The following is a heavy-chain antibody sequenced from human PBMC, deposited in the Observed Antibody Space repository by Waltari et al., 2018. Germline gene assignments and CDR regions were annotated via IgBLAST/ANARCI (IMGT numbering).Heavy chain of an antibody. J-gene: IGHJ6*02. D-gene: IGHD3-16*01. Sequence: FMFRGYGMHWVRQAPGKGLEWVAVISHEGRKEYYGDAVKGRFNISRDNSKNIVYLQMNSLRGDDTAVYHCAKADGNPWNFEYYGMDVWGPGTTVTVSS. CDR2: ISHEGRKE. CDR1: FMFRGYG. CDR3: AKADGNPWNFEYYGMDV. V-gene: IGHV3-30*18.